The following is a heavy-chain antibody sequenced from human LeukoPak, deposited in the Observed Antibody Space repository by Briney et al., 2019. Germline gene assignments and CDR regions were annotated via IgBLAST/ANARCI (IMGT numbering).Heavy chain of an antibody. CDR1: GFTFSGSA. CDR3: TRGDYYYGMDV. D-gene: IGHD3-16*01. CDR2: IRSKANSYAT. Sequence: PGGSLRLSCAASGFTFSGSAMHWVRQASGKGLEWVGRIRSKANSYATAYAASAKGRFTISRDDSKNTAYLQMNSLKTEDTAVYYCTRGDYYYGMDVWGQGTTVTVSS. V-gene: IGHV3-73*01. J-gene: IGHJ6*02.